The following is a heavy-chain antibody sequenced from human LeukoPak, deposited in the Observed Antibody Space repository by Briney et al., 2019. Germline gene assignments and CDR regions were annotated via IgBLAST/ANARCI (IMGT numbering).Heavy chain of an antibody. CDR1: GGSISSSNW. Sequence: SETLSLTCAVSGGSISSSNWWSWVRQPPGKGLEWIGEIYHSGSTNSNPSLKSRVTISVDKSKNQFSLKLSSVTAADTAVYYCATYAYGGDYGSYYFDYWGQGTLVTVSS. J-gene: IGHJ4*02. V-gene: IGHV4-4*02. CDR2: IYHSGST. D-gene: IGHD4-17*01. CDR3: ATYAYGGDYGSYYFDY.